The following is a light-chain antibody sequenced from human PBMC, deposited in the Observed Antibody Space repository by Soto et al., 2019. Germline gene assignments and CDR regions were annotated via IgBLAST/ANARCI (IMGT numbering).Light chain of an antibody. J-gene: IGKJ1*01. V-gene: IGKV3-15*01. CDR1: QSLRSN. CDR3: QQYKTWPS. Sequence: IVMTQSPPTLSVSPGEEATLACRASQSLRSNLAWYQQKPGQAPRLLIYGASTRATGIPGRFSGSGSGTEFTLTISSLQSEDFAVYYCQQYKTWPSFGQGTKVDIK. CDR2: GAS.